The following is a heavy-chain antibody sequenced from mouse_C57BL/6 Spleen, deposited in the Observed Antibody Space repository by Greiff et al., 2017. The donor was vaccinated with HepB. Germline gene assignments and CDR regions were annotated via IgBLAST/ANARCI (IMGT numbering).Heavy chain of an antibody. D-gene: IGHD1-1*01. J-gene: IGHJ1*03. Sequence: EVKVEESGAELVKPGASVKLSCTASGFNIKDYYMHWVKQRTEQGLEWIGRIDPEDGETKYAPKFQGKATITADTSSNTAYLQLSSLTSEDTAVYYCARGVVAPNWYFDVWGTGTTVTVSS. CDR1: GFNIKDYY. CDR2: IDPEDGET. V-gene: IGHV14-2*01. CDR3: ARGVVAPNWYFDV.